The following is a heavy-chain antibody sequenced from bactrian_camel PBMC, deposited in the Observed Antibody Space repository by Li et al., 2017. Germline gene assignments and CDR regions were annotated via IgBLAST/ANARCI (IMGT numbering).Heavy chain of an antibody. CDR2: IDTDGTTT. CDR1: GYTYSSVC. J-gene: IGHJ4*01. D-gene: IGHD5*01. V-gene: IGHV3S1*01. Sequence: QLVESGGGSVQAGGSLRLSCTASGYTYSSVCLAWFRQAPEKEREGVAAIDTDGTTTYSDSVKGRFTISSDHAKNTVYLQLNGLTTEDTAMYYCGTGRGGRGEWRGQGTQVTVS.